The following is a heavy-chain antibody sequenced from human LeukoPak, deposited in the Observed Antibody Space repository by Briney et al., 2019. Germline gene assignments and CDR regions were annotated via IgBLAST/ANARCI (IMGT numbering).Heavy chain of an antibody. Sequence: SVKVPCKASGGTFSSYAISWVRQAPGQGLEWMGRIIPIFGIANYAQKFQGRVTITADKSTSTAYMELSSLRSEDTAVYYCARGGRSTSTSSLNWFDPWGQGTLVTVSS. CDR3: ARGGRSTSTSSLNWFDP. D-gene: IGHD2-2*01. V-gene: IGHV1-69*04. J-gene: IGHJ5*02. CDR1: GGTFSSYA. CDR2: IIPIFGIA.